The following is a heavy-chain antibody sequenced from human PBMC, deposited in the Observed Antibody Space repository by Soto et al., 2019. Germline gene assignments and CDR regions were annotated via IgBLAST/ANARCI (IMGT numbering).Heavy chain of an antibody. J-gene: IGHJ4*02. V-gene: IGHV4-59*01. CDR3: ARVRDCGGDCYSPIFDY. D-gene: IGHD2-21*02. CDR1: DISIGNYY. CDR2: IYYSGST. Sequence: SETLSLTCTVSDISIGNYYFNWIRQPPGNGLEWIGYIYYSGSTNYNPSLKSRVTISLDTSKDQFSLKLSSVTAADTAVYYCARVRDCGGDCYSPIFDYWDQGTLVTVSS.